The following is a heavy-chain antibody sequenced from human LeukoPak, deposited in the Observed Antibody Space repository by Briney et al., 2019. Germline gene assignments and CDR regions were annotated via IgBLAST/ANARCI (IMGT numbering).Heavy chain of an antibody. CDR2: ISYDGSNK. CDR1: GFTFGSYA. D-gene: IGHD3-3*01. V-gene: IGHV3-30-3*01. J-gene: IGHJ4*02. Sequence: GGSLRLSCAASGFTFGSYAMHWVRQAPGKGLEWVAVISYDGSNKYYADSVKGRFTISRDNSKNTLYLQMNSLRAEDTAVYYCARDCLGYDFWSGPSDYWGQGTLVTVSS. CDR3: ARDCLGYDFWSGPSDY.